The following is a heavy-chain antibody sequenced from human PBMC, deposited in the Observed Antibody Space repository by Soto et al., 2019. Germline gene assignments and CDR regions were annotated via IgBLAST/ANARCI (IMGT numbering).Heavy chain of an antibody. CDR1: GGSISSGGYY. J-gene: IGHJ6*02. D-gene: IGHD3-22*01. Sequence: PSETLSLTCTVSGGSISSGGYYWSWIRQHPGKGLEWIGYIYYSGSTYYNPSLKSRVTISVDTSKNQFSLKLSPVTAADTAVYYCARGFRGVITSYYYYYGMDVWGQGTTVTVSS. CDR3: ARGFRGVITSYYYYYGMDV. CDR2: IYYSGST. V-gene: IGHV4-31*03.